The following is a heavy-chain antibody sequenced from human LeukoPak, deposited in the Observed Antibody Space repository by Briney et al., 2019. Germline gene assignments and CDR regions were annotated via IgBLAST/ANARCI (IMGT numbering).Heavy chain of an antibody. CDR3: TTGITMVRGVIHLIDY. D-gene: IGHD3-10*01. CDR2: IKIKIDGGTT. V-gene: IGHV3-15*01. CDR1: GFTFSNTW. Sequence: GGSLRLSCAASGFTFSNTWMSWVRQAPGKGLEWVGRIKIKIDGGTTDYAAPVKGRFTISRDDSKNTLYLQMNSLKTEDTAVYYCTTGITMVRGVIHLIDYWGQGTLVTVSS. J-gene: IGHJ4*02.